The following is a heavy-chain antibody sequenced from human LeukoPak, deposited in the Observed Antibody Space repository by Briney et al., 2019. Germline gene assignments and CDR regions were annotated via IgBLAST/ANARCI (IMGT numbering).Heavy chain of an antibody. Sequence: GGSLRLSCAASGFTFSSYAMSWVRQAPGKGLEWVSAISGSGGSKYYADSVKGRFTISRDNSKNTLYLQMNSLRAQDTAVYYCAKGHRYYDSSGYSDYWGQGTLVTVSS. CDR2: ISGSGGSK. J-gene: IGHJ4*02. CDR3: AKGHRYYDSSGYSDY. V-gene: IGHV3-23*01. CDR1: GFTFSSYA. D-gene: IGHD3-22*01.